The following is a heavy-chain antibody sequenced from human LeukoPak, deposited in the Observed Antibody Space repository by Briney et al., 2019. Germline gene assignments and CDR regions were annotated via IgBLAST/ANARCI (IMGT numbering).Heavy chain of an antibody. J-gene: IGHJ5*02. CDR3: ARIDDFWNRLGWFDP. D-gene: IGHD3-3*01. CDR1: GGTFSSYA. Sequence: SVKVSCKASGGTFSSYAISWVRQAPGQGLEWMGGIIPIFGTANYAQKFQGRVTITADESTSTAYMELSSLRSEDTAVYYCARIDDFWNRLGWFDPWGQGTLVTVSS. CDR2: IIPIFGTA. V-gene: IGHV1-69*13.